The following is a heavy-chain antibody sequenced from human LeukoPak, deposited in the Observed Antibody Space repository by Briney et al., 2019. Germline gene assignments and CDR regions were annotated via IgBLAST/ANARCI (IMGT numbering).Heavy chain of an antibody. Sequence: SGTLSLTCAVSGGSISSSNWWSWVRQPPGKGLEWIGEIYHSGSTNYNPSLKSRVTISADKSKNQFSLKLSSVTAADTAVYYCASRIAAAGMPQGFDYWGQGTLVTVSS. V-gene: IGHV4-4*02. CDR2: IYHSGST. CDR3: ASRIAAAGMPQGFDY. J-gene: IGHJ4*02. CDR1: GGSISSSNW. D-gene: IGHD6-13*01.